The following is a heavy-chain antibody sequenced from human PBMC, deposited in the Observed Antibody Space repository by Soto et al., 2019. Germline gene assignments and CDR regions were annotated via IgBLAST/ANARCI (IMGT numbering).Heavy chain of an antibody. CDR3: ARANGVQYYDFWSGYSNDLDY. V-gene: IGHV3-33*01. D-gene: IGHD3-3*01. Sequence: QVQLVESGGGVVQPGRSLRLSCAASGFTFSSYGMHWVRQAPGKGLEWVAVIWYDGSNKYYADSVKGRFTISRDNSKNTLYLQMNSLRAEDTAVYYCARANGVQYYDFWSGYSNDLDYWGQGTLVTVSS. CDR1: GFTFSSYG. J-gene: IGHJ4*02. CDR2: IWYDGSNK.